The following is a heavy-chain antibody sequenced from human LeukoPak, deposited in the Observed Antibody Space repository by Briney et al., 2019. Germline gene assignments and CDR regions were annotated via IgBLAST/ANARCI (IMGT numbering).Heavy chain of an antibody. Sequence: SETLSLTCTVSGGSISSYYWSWVRQPPGKGLEWIVYIYYSGSTNYNPSLKCRVTMSVDTSKNQFSLKLSSVTAADTAVYYCVRGGIVGTTARIPLFDYWGQGTLVTVSS. CDR1: GGSISSYY. J-gene: IGHJ4*02. CDR3: VRGGIVGTTARIPLFDY. D-gene: IGHD1-26*01. CDR2: IYYSGST. V-gene: IGHV4-59*01.